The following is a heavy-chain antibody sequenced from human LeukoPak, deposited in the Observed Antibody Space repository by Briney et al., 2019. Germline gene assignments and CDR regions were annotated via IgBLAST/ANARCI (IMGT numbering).Heavy chain of an antibody. Sequence: GGSLRLSCAASGFTFSSYGMRWVRQAPGKGLEWVAVISYDGSNKYYADSVKGRFTISRDNSKNTLYLQMNSLRAEDTAVYYCAKDTAMVLDAFDIWGQGTMVTVSS. V-gene: IGHV3-30*18. D-gene: IGHD5-18*01. CDR1: GFTFSSYG. J-gene: IGHJ3*02. CDR3: AKDTAMVLDAFDI. CDR2: ISYDGSNK.